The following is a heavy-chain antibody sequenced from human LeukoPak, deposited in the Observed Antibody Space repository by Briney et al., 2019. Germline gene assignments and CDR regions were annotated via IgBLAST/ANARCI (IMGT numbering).Heavy chain of an antibody. V-gene: IGHV3-33*01. CDR1: GFTFSSYG. D-gene: IGHD3-16*01. CDR3: ARWVGAGPNIDY. J-gene: IGHJ4*02. CDR2: IWYDGSNK. Sequence: GGSLRLSCAASGFTFSSYGMHWVRQAPGKGLEWVAVIWYDGSNKYYADSVKGRFTISRDNSKNTLYLQMNRLRAEDTAVYYCARWVGAGPNIDYGGQGTVVTVSS.